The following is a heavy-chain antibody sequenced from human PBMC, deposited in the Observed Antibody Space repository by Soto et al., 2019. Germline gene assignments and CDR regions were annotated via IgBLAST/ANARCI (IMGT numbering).Heavy chain of an antibody. J-gene: IGHJ4*02. D-gene: IGHD1-26*01. CDR3: ARDRQWELLGIYY. CDR2: ISYDGCKK. Sequence: QVQLVESGGGVVQPGRSLRLSCAASGFTFSSYAMHWVRQAPGKALEWVAVISYDGCKKYYADSVKGRVTISRNTSKNALYLQMNSMTAEDTAVYYCARDRQWELLGIYYWGQGTLVTVSS. V-gene: IGHV3-30-3*01. CDR1: GFTFSSYA.